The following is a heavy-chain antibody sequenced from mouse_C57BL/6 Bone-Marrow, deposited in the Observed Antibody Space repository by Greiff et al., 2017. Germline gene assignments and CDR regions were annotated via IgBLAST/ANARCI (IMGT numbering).Heavy chain of an antibody. J-gene: IGHJ1*03. CDR2: INPNAGGT. D-gene: IGHD1-1*01. Sequence: EVQLQQSGPELVKPGASVKMSCKASGYTFTDYNMHWVKQSHGKSLEWIGYINPNAGGTSYNQKFKGKATLTVNKSSSTAYMELRSLTSEDSAVYYCACERYYYGSSFYWYCDVWCTGTTVTVSS. CDR3: ACERYYYGSSFYWYCDV. V-gene: IGHV1-22*01. CDR1: GYTFTDYN.